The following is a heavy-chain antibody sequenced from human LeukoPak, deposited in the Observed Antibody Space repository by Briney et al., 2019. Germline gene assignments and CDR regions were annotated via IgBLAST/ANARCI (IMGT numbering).Heavy chain of an antibody. D-gene: IGHD3-10*01. Sequence: GGSLRLSCAASGFTFTTRAMAWVRQPPGQGLEWVSAITENGYNMYYADSVKGRFTISRDNSKNTLSLQMHSLRAEDTAVYYCARLLWFGAYYFDHWGQGSLVTVSS. CDR2: ITENGYNM. CDR3: ARLLWFGAYYFDH. V-gene: IGHV3-23*01. J-gene: IGHJ4*02. CDR1: GFTFTTRA.